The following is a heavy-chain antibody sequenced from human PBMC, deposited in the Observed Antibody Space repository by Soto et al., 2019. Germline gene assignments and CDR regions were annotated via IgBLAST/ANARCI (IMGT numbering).Heavy chain of an antibody. J-gene: IGHJ4*02. CDR2: IYYTGTT. V-gene: IGHV4-59*12. CDR3: ARGKITGLFDY. CDR1: GGSISSYY. Sequence: SETLSLTCTVSGGSISSYYWSWIRQPPGKGLEWIGYIYYTGTTNYNPSLKSRVTISVDTSKNQFSLKLTSVTAADTAVYYCARGKITGLFDYWGQGTLVTVSS. D-gene: IGHD2-8*02.